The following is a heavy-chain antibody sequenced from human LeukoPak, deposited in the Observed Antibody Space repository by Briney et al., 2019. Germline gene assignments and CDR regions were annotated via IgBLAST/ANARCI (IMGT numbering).Heavy chain of an antibody. CDR1: GFTFNNYA. CDR2: ISGSGGAT. J-gene: IGHJ6*02. V-gene: IGHV3-23*01. CDR3: AKAPAAATKYYYGMDV. D-gene: IGHD6-13*01. Sequence: PGGSLRLSCAASGFTFNNYAMSWARQAPGKGLEWVSAISGSGGATYYADSVKGRFTISRDNSKNTLFLHMNSLRVEDTAVYYCAKAPAAATKYYYGMDVWGQGTTVTVSS.